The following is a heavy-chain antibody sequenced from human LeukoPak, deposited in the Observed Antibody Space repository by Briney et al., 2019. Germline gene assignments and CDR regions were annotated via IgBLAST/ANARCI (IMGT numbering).Heavy chain of an antibody. V-gene: IGHV4-4*07. Sequence: SGTLSLTCTVSGASISRYQWSWIRQPAGKGLEWLGRIYTSGSTDYNPSLRSRVTMSVDTSKNQFSLKVRSVTAADTAVYYCAREPPYYASENFIDAFDIWGQGTKVTVSS. CDR1: GASISRYQ. J-gene: IGHJ3*02. CDR2: IYTSGST. CDR3: AREPPYYASENFIDAFDI. D-gene: IGHD3-10*01.